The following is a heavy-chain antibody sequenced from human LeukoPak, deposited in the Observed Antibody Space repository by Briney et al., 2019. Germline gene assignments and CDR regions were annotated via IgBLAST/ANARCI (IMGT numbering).Heavy chain of an antibody. Sequence: PGGSLRLSCAASGFTFSSYAVSWVRQAPGKGLECVSAIRGSGGSTYYADSVKGRFTISRDNSKNTLYLQMNSLRAEDTAVYYCAKQEDGDFSFDYWGQGTLVTVSS. CDR3: AKQEDGDFSFDY. CDR1: GFTFSSYA. CDR2: IRGSGGST. J-gene: IGHJ4*02. V-gene: IGHV3-23*01. D-gene: IGHD4-17*01.